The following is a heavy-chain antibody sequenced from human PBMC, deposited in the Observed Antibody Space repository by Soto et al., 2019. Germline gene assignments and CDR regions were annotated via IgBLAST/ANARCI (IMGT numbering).Heavy chain of an antibody. V-gene: IGHV4-34*02. CDR3: ARRGSGNYAY. Sequence: QVQLQQWGAGLLKPSETLSLTCAVYGGSLSGDYWSWIRQPPGKGLEWIGEINHSGSRNYNPSLKSGVTMSVDTSKNQFPLKLSSVTAADTAVYYCARRGSGNYAYWGQGTLVTVSS. J-gene: IGHJ4*02. CDR2: INHSGSR. CDR1: GGSLSGDY. D-gene: IGHD1-26*01.